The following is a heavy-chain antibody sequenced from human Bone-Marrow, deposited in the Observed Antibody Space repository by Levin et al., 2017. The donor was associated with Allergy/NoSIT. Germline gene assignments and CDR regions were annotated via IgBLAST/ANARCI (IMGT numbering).Heavy chain of an antibody. D-gene: IGHD1/OR15-1a*01. CDR3: ARGGNNAHYRRLGFDF. CDR2: IIPMFGTP. V-gene: IGHV1-69*06. Sequence: ASVKVSCKTSGGVFSNFAVSWVRQAPGQGLEYMGGIIPMFGTPNYAQKFQGRVTLTADTSTNTAYMEMSSLRSDDTAVYYCARGGNNAHYRRLGFDFWGQGTLVTVSS. CDR1: GGVFSNFA. J-gene: IGHJ4*02.